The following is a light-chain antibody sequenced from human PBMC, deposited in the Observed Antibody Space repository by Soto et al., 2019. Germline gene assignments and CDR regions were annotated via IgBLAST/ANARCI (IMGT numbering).Light chain of an antibody. Sequence: EIVLTQSPATLSLSPGERATLSCRASQSVSSYLAWYQQKPGQAPRLLIYDASNRATGIPARFSGSGSATDFTLTISSLEPEEFAVYYCQQRSNWPMITFGPGTKVDIK. CDR3: QQRSNWPMIT. CDR2: DAS. V-gene: IGKV3-11*01. CDR1: QSVSSY. J-gene: IGKJ3*01.